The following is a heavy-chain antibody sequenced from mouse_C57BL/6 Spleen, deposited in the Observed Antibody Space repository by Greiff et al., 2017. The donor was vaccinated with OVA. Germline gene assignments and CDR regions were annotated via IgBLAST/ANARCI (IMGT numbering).Heavy chain of an antibody. D-gene: IGHD2-5*01. V-gene: IGHV5-4*01. CDR3: ARDDYSNYGAY. CDR2: ISDGGSYT. CDR1: GFTFSSYA. J-gene: IGHJ3*01. Sequence: EVHLVESGGGLVKPGGSLKLSCAASGFTFSSYAMSWVRQTPEKRLEWVATISDGGSYTYYPDNVKGRFTISRDNAKNNLYLQMSHLKSEDTAMYYCARDDYSNYGAYWGQGTLVTVSA.